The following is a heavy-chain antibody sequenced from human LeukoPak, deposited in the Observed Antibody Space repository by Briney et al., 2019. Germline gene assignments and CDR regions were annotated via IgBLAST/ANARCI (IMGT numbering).Heavy chain of an antibody. V-gene: IGHV4-59*12. Sequence: SETLSLTCAVYGGSFSGYYWSWIRQPPGKGLECIGYIYSSGSTNYNPSLKSRVTISVDTSKNQFSLKLSSVTAADTAVYYCARDGGPSAYCGGDCYSPAFDYWGQGTLVTVSS. D-gene: IGHD2-21*02. CDR2: IYSSGST. CDR1: GGSFSGYY. J-gene: IGHJ4*02. CDR3: ARDGGPSAYCGGDCYSPAFDY.